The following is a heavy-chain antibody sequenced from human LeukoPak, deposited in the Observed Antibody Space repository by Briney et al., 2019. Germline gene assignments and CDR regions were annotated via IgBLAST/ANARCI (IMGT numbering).Heavy chain of an antibody. CDR3: ARGSSLDY. CDR2: INHSGST. J-gene: IGHJ4*02. CDR1: GGSFSGYY. V-gene: IGHV4-34*01. Sequence: SETLSLTCAVYGGSFSGYYWSWIRQPPGKGLEWIGEINHSGSTNYNPSLKSRVTISVDTSKNQFSLKLSSVTAADTAVYYCARGSSLDYWGQGTLVTVST.